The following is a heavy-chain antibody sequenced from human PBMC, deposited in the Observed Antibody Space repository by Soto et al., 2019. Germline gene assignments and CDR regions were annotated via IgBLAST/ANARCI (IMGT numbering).Heavy chain of an antibody. J-gene: IGHJ4*02. Sequence: GGSLRLSCAASGFTFSSYAMSWVRQAPGKGLEWVSAISGSGGSTYYADSVKGRFTISRDNSKNTLYLQMNSLRAEDTAVYYCAKVFSGFLEWLLSQFDYWGQGTLVTVSS. CDR3: AKVFSGFLEWLLSQFDY. V-gene: IGHV3-23*01. CDR1: GFTFSSYA. CDR2: ISGSGGST. D-gene: IGHD3-3*01.